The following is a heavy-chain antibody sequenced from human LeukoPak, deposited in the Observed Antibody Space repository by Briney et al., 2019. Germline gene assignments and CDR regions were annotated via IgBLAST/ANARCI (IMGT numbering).Heavy chain of an antibody. CDR2: ITGEAGTT. J-gene: IGHJ6*02. D-gene: IGHD3-10*01. Sequence: GGSLRLSCAASGFTFYDYAMQWVRQAPGKGLEWISLITGEAGTTKYADSVKGRFTISRDNSKILLYLQMNSLTTEDSGLYYCVKDTVTMLRGVISDYYHGMDVWGRGTTVIVSS. V-gene: IGHV3-43*02. CDR3: VKDTVTMLRGVISDYYHGMDV. CDR1: GFTFYDYA.